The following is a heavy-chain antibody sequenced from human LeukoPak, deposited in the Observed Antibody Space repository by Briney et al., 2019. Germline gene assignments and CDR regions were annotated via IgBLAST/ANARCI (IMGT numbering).Heavy chain of an antibody. J-gene: IGHJ4*02. CDR2: INSDESST. V-gene: IGHV3-74*01. CDR1: GFTFSSYW. CDR3: ARESLAAAATFDY. D-gene: IGHD6-13*01. Sequence: GGSLRLSYAASGFTFSSYWMHWVRHAPGKGLVWVSRINSDESSTTYADSVKGRFIISRDNAKNTLYLQMNSLRAEDTAVYYCARESLAAAATFDYWGQGTLVTVSS.